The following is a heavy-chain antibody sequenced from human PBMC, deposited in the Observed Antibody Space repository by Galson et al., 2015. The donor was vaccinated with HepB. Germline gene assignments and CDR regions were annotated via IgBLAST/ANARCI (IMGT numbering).Heavy chain of an antibody. V-gene: IGHV1-69*13. D-gene: IGHD2-15*01. Sequence: SVKVSCKASGGTFSSYAISWVRQAPGQGPEWMGGIIPILGTANYAQKFQGRVTITADESTSTAYMELSSLRSEDTAVYYCAREAVVVVAATGPGARYYFDYWGQGTLVTVSS. J-gene: IGHJ4*02. CDR3: AREAVVVVAATGPGARYYFDY. CDR1: GGTFSSYA. CDR2: IIPILGTA.